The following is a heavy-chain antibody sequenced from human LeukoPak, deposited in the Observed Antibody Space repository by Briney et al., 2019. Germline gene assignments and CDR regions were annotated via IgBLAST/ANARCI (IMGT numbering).Heavy chain of an antibody. Sequence: GGSLRLSCAASGFTFSSSAMNWVRQAPGEGLEWVSSINNVGSHIYYAGSVRGRFTISRDNAKNLLYLQMDSLRAEDTAVYYCAKDRINDGSPTFKSGFDYWGQGTLVTVSS. CDR1: GFTFSSSA. CDR3: AKDRINDGSPTFKSGFDY. V-gene: IGHV3-21*01. J-gene: IGHJ4*02. D-gene: IGHD1-26*01. CDR2: INNVGSHI.